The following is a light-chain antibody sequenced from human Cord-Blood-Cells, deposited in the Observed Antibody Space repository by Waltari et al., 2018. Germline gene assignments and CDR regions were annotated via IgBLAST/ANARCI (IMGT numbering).Light chain of an antibody. CDR1: SSDVGDYNY. J-gene: IGLJ1*01. CDR2: DVS. Sequence: HSARTQPASVSGSPGQRITISCNGPSSDVGDYNYVSSSQQHPGKAPKLMIYDVSNRPSGVSNRFSGAKSGNTASLTICGRQAEDEADYYCSSYTSSSAYVFGTGTKVTVL. V-gene: IGLV2-14*03. CDR3: SSYTSSSAYV.